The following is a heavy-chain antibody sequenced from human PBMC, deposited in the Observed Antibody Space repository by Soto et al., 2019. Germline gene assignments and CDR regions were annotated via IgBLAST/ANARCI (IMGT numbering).Heavy chain of an antibody. J-gene: IGHJ5*02. CDR2: IIPISGTA. CDR1: GGTFSSYA. CDR3: ARSTVPTRLVRWFDP. D-gene: IGHD6-19*01. V-gene: IGHV1-69*01. Sequence: QVQLVQSGAEVKKPGSSVKVSCKASGGTFSSYAISWVRQAPGQGLEWMGGIIPISGTANYAQKFQGRVTITADEYTSTAYMEVSSLRSEETAVYYCARSTVPTRLVRWFDPWGQGTLVSVAS.